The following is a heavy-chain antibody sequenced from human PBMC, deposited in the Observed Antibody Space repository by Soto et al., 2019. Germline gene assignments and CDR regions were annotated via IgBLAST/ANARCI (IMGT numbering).Heavy chain of an antibody. J-gene: IGHJ6*03. CDR2: ISYDGSNK. V-gene: IGHV3-30*18. D-gene: IGHD5-12*01. Sequence: GGSLRLSCATSGFTFSSYGMHWVRQAPGKGLEWVAVISYDGSNKYYADSVKGRFTISRDNSKNTLYLQMNSLRAEDTAVYYRAKDVVATKRSYYYYYMDVWGKGTTVTVSS. CDR3: AKDVVATKRSYYYYYMDV. CDR1: GFTFSSYG.